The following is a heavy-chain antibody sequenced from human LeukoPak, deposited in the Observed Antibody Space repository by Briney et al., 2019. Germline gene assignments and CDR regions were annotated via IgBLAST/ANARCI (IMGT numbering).Heavy chain of an antibody. CDR2: IYTSGST. V-gene: IGHV4-4*07. CDR1: GGSISSYY. Sequence: SETLSLTCTVSGGSISSYYWSWIRQPAGKGLERIGRIYTSGSTNYNPSLKSRVTMSVDTSKNQFSLKLSSVTAADMAVYYCARDEAAAGTVRFDPWGQGTLVTVSS. D-gene: IGHD6-13*01. CDR3: ARDEAAAGTVRFDP. J-gene: IGHJ5*02.